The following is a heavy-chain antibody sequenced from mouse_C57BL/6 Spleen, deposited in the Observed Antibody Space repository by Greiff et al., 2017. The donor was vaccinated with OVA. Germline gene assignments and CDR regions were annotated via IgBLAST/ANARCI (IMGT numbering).Heavy chain of an antibody. CDR3: TRGGGDGYWYFDV. CDR2: IDPETGGT. V-gene: IGHV1-15*01. D-gene: IGHD2-3*01. CDR1: GYTFTDYE. Sequence: QVQLQQSGAELVRPGASVTLSCKASGYTFTDYEMHWVKQPPVHGLEWIGAIDPETGGTAYNQKFKGKAILTADKSSSTAYMELRSLTSEDSAVYYCTRGGGDGYWYFDVWGTGTTVTVSS. J-gene: IGHJ1*03.